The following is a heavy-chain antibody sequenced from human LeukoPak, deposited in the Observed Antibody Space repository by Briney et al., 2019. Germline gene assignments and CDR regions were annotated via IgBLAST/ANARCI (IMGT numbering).Heavy chain of an antibody. CDR3: ARESDSGSYNDGYFDY. J-gene: IGHJ4*02. CDR2: INPSGGSA. Sequence: ASVKVSCKASGYTFTSYYMHWVRQAPGQGLEWMGIINPSGGSASYAQKFQGRVTMTRDTSTSTVYMELSSLRSEDTAVYYCARESDSGSYNDGYFDYWGQGTLVTVSS. D-gene: IGHD1-26*01. V-gene: IGHV1-46*01. CDR1: GYTFTSYY.